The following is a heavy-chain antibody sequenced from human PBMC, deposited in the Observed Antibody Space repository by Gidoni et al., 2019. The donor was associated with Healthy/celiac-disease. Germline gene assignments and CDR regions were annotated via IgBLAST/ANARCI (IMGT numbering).Heavy chain of an antibody. J-gene: IGHJ4*02. D-gene: IGHD6-13*01. CDR3: ARGLAAAGTWDY. Sequence: QVQLQASVPGLVPPSQTLSLTCTVSGGSISSGSYYWSWIRQPAGKGLEWIGRIYTSGSTNYNPSLKSRVTISVDTSKNQFSLKLSSVTAADTAVYYCARGLAAAGTWDYWGQGTLVTVSS. V-gene: IGHV4-61*02. CDR2: IYTSGST. CDR1: GGSISSGSYY.